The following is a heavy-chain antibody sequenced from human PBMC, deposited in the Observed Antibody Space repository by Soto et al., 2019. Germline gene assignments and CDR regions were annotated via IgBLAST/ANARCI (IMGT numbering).Heavy chain of an antibody. V-gene: IGHV4-30-2*01. Sequence: TLSLTCAVSGGTIISGGYSWSWIRQPPGKGLEWIGYIYHSGSTYYNPSLKSRVTISVDRSKNQFSLKLSSVTAADTAVYYCARFDYYDSSGYLDFGPKWGQGTLVTVSS. D-gene: IGHD3-22*01. CDR2: IYHSGST. J-gene: IGHJ4*02. CDR1: GGTIISGGYS. CDR3: ARFDYYDSSGYLDFGPK.